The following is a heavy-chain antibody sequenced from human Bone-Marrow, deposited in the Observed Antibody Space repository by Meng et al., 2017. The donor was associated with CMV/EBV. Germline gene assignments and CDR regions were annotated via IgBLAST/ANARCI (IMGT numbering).Heavy chain of an antibody. J-gene: IGHJ3*02. Sequence: ASVKVSCKASGDTFTGYYMHWVRQAPGQGLEWMGWISAYNGNTNYAQKLQGRVTMTTDTSTSTAYMELRSLRSDDTAVYYCARESIVGATIDHAFDIWGQGTMVTVSS. V-gene: IGHV1-18*04. CDR2: ISAYNGNT. CDR3: ARESIVGATIDHAFDI. CDR1: GDTFTGYY. D-gene: IGHD1-26*01.